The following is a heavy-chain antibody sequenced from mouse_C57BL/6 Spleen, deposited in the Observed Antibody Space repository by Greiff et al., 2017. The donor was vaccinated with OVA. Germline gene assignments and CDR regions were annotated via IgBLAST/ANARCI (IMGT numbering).Heavy chain of an antibody. D-gene: IGHD2-5*01. J-gene: IGHJ3*01. CDR1: GYTFTSYW. CDR3: ASGDSNWAY. Sequence: QVHVKQPGAELVMPGASVKLSCKASGYTFTSYWMHWVKQRPGQGLEWIGEIDPSDSYTNYNQKFKGKSTLTVDKSSSTAYMQLSSLTSEDSAVYYCASGDSNWAYWGQGTLVTVSA. CDR2: IDPSDSYT. V-gene: IGHV1-69*01.